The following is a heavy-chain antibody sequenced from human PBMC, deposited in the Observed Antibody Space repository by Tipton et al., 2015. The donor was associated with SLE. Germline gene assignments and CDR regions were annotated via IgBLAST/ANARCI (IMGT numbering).Heavy chain of an antibody. D-gene: IGHD6-6*01. CDR2: IYHSGST. V-gene: IGHV4-38-2*01. CDR1: GYSISSGYY. Sequence: TLSLTCAVSGYSISSGYYWGWIRQPPGKGLEWIGSIYHSGSTYYNPSLKRRVAISVDTSKKQFSLKLSAVTAADTAVYYCASGGYSSYAFDIWGQGTMVTVSS. J-gene: IGHJ3*02. CDR3: ASGGYSSYAFDI.